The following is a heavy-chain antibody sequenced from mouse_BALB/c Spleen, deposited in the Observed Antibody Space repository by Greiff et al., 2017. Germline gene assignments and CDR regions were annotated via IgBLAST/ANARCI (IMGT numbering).Heavy chain of an antibody. CDR1: GFNIKDYY. V-gene: IGHV14-4*02. CDR3: NAVDSSGYV. J-gene: IGHJ2*01. Sequence: EVKLMESGAELVRSGASVKLSCTASGFNIKDYYMHWVKQRPEQGLEWIGWIDPENGDTEYAPKFQGKATMTADTSSNTAYLQLSSLTSEDTAVYYCNAVDSSGYVRGQGTTLTVSS. CDR2: IDPENGDT. D-gene: IGHD3-2*01.